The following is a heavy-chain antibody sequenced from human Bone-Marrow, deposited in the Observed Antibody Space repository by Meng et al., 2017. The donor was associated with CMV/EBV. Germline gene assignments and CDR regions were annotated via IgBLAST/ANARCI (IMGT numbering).Heavy chain of an antibody. Sequence: ASVKVSCKASGYTFTSYGISWVRQAPGQGLEWMGWISAYNGNTNYAQRLQGRGTMTTDTSTSTAYMELRSLRSDDTAVYYCARAAVQLERSPHNDYWGQGTLVAVSS. CDR2: ISAYNGNT. CDR3: ARAAVQLERSPHNDY. CDR1: GYTFTSYG. V-gene: IGHV1-18*01. J-gene: IGHJ4*02. D-gene: IGHD1-1*01.